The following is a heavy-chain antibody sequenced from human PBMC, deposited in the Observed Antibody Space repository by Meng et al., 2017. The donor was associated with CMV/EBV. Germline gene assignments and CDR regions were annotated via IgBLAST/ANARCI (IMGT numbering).Heavy chain of an antibody. CDR3: TSELGYCSSTSCYVDY. Sequence: GESLKISCAASGFTFSDYYMSWIRQAPGKGLEWVGRIKSKTDGGTTDYAAPVKGRFTISRDDSKNTLYLQMNSLKTEDTAVYYCTSELGYCSSTSCYVDYWGQGTLVTVSS. J-gene: IGHJ4*02. CDR2: IKSKTDGGTT. CDR1: GFTFSDYY. V-gene: IGHV3-15*01. D-gene: IGHD2-2*01.